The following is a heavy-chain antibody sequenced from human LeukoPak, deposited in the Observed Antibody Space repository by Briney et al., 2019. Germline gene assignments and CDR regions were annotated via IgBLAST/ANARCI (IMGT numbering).Heavy chain of an antibody. D-gene: IGHD1-26*01. Sequence: GGSLRLSCAASGFTFSSYELNWVRQARGKGLEWVSGISWNSFTIGYADSVKGRFTISRDNAKNSLYLQMNSLRAEDTAIYYCASSGGYWAWADWGQGSLVTVSS. CDR2: ISWNSFTI. CDR3: ASSGGYWAWAD. CDR1: GFTFSSYE. V-gene: IGHV3-9*01. J-gene: IGHJ4*02.